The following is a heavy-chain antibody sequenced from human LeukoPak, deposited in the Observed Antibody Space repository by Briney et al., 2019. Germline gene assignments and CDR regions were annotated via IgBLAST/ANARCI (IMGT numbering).Heavy chain of an antibody. V-gene: IGHV5-51*01. Sequence: GESLKISCKGSGYSFTSYWIDWVRQMPGKGLEWMGIIYPGDSDTRYSPSFQGQVTISADKSISTAYLQWSSLKASDTAMYYCARHFADSSGYLRGADYWGQGTLVTVSS. CDR2: IYPGDSDT. CDR1: GYSFTSYW. CDR3: ARHFADSSGYLRGADY. J-gene: IGHJ4*02. D-gene: IGHD3-22*01.